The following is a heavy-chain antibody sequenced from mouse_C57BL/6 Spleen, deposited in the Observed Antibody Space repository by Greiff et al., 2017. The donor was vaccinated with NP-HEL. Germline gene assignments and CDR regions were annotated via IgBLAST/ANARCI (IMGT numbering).Heavy chain of an antibody. J-gene: IGHJ2*01. CDR3: ARSSLRLYFDY. CDR1: GYAFSSSW. V-gene: IGHV1-82*01. D-gene: IGHD2-12*01. CDR2: IYPGDGDT. Sequence: VQGVESGPELVKPGASVKISCKASGYAFSSSWMNWVKQRPGKGLEWIGRIYPGDGDTNYNGKFKGKATLTADKSSSTAYMQLSSLTSEDSAVYFCARSSLRLYFDYWGQGTTLTVSS.